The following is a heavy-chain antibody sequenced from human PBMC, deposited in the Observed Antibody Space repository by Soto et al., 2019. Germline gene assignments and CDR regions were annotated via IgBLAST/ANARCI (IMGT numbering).Heavy chain of an antibody. CDR1: GGSISSSSYY. Sequence: SETLSLTCTVSGGSISSSSYYWGWIRQPPGKGLEWIGYIYYSGSTYYNPSLKSRVTISVDTSKNQFSLKLSSVTAADTAVYYCARHLHGSGSYGGYYYYGMDVWGQGTTVTVSS. V-gene: IGHV4-39*01. D-gene: IGHD3-10*01. CDR3: ARHLHGSGSYGGYYYYGMDV. J-gene: IGHJ6*02. CDR2: IYYSGST.